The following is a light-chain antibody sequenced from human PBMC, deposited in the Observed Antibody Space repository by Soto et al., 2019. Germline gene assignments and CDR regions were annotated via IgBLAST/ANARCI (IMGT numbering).Light chain of an antibody. CDR3: AASDASRNVVV. J-gene: IGLJ2*01. CDR1: SCNIGSNT. Sequence: QSVLTQPPSTSGTPGQRVTISCSGTSCNIGSNTVNWYQQLPGGAPKLLIYSNDQRPSAVPDRLSGSKSGSSASLAFIALQYEDEADYYSAASDASRNVVVFGGGTKLTVL. V-gene: IGLV1-44*01. CDR2: SND.